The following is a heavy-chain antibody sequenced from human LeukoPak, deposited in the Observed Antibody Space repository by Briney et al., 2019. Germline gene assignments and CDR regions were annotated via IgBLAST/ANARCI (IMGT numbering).Heavy chain of an antibody. D-gene: IGHD5-12*01. J-gene: IGHJ4*02. Sequence: GASVKVSCKASGGTFSSYAISWVRQAPGQGLEWMGRIIPIFGTANYAQKFQGRVTITTDESTSTAYMELSSLRSEDTAVYYCASGYSDYDNTPDYWGQGTLVTVSS. CDR3: ASGYSDYDNTPDY. CDR1: GGTFSSYA. CDR2: IIPIFGTA. V-gene: IGHV1-69*05.